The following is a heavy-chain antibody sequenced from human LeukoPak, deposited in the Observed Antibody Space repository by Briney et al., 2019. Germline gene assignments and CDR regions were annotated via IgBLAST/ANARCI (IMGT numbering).Heavy chain of an antibody. CDR1: GFTFSSYS. CDR2: IYSGGST. CDR3: ARVRVAAAGRPFDY. D-gene: IGHD6-13*01. Sequence: GGSLRLSCAASGFTFSSYSMNWVRQAPGKGLQWVSVIYSGGSTYYADSVKGRFTISRDNSKNTLYLQMNSLRAEDTAVYYCARVRVAAAGRPFDYWGQGTLVTVSS. J-gene: IGHJ4*02. V-gene: IGHV3-53*01.